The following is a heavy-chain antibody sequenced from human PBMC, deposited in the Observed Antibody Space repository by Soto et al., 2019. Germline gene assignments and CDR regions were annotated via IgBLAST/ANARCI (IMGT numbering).Heavy chain of an antibody. CDR3: ARERDDSSGYYYFY. J-gene: IGHJ4*02. D-gene: IGHD3-22*01. CDR2: IIPIFGTA. Sequence: ASVKVSCKASGGTFSSYAISWVRQAPGQGLEWMGGIIPIFGTANYAQKFQGKVTITADESTSTAYMELSSLRSEDTAVYYCARERDDSSGYYYFYWGQGTLVTVSS. CDR1: GGTFSSYA. V-gene: IGHV1-69*13.